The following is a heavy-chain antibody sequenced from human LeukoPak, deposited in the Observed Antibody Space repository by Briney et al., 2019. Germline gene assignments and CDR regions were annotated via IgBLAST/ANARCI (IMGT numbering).Heavy chain of an antibody. J-gene: IGHJ4*02. V-gene: IGHV4-34*01. CDR1: GGSFSGYY. D-gene: IGHD6-6*01. Sequence: SETLSLTCAVYGGSFSGYYWSWIRQPPGKGLEWIGEINHSGSTNYNPSLKSRVTISVDTSKNQFSLKLSSVTAADTAVYYCARGPGYSSSYFDYWGQGTLVTVSS. CDR2: INHSGST. CDR3: ARGPGYSSSYFDY.